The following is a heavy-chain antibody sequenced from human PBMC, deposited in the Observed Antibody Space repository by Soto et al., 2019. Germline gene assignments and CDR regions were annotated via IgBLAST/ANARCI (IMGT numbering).Heavy chain of an antibody. CDR1: GYTFTTYG. CDR3: ARALSMAQYYYYMDV. J-gene: IGHJ6*03. V-gene: IGHV1-18*01. Sequence: QVQLVQSGPEVKKPGASVKVSCKASGYTFTTYGISWVGQAPGQGLEWMGWISPYNGDTHYAERFQGRLTMTTDTSATSADMELRPLSSDDRAVYFCARALSMAQYYYYMDVWGKGTTVTVSS. CDR2: ISPYNGDT.